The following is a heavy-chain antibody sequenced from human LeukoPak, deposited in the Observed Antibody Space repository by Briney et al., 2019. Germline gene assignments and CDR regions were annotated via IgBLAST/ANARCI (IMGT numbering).Heavy chain of an antibody. CDR2: IYHSGST. V-gene: IGHV4-38-2*01. CDR1: GDSISSGYY. J-gene: IGHJ4*02. D-gene: IGHD2-15*01. CDR3: ARHVRGGSSFDY. Sequence: SETLSLTCGVSGDSISSGYYWGWIRQPPGKGLEWIGSIYHSGSTYYNPSLKSRLTISVDTSKNQFSLKLSSVTAADTAVYYCARHVRGGSSFDYWGQGTLVTVSS.